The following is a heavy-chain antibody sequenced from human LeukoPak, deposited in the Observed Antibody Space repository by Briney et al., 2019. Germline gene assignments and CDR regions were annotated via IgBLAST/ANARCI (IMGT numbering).Heavy chain of an antibody. CDR1: GFTYSSYS. D-gene: IGHD3-16*02. V-gene: IGHV3-23*01. Sequence: GGSLRLSCAASGFTYSSYSMSGVRQPPAKGREWVSAISYRGCNTYYADSVKGRFTISRDNSKNTLYLQMNSLRAEDTAVYYCAKLWVMITFGGVIDIEAPGSSGDYWGQGTLVTVSS. CDR2: ISYRGCNT. J-gene: IGHJ4*02. CDR3: AKLWVMITFGGVIDIEAPGSSGDY.